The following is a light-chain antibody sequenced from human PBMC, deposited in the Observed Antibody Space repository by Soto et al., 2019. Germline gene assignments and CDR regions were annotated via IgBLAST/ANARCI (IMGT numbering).Light chain of an antibody. V-gene: IGKV3D-15*01. CDR2: GAS. CDR3: QQYKNWPLT. J-gene: IGKJ4*01. CDR1: QSVSSSY. Sequence: EIVLTHSPGTLSLSPGERATLSCSASQSVSSSYLAWYQQKPGQAPRLLMYGASTRATGIPDRFSGSGSGTEFTLTISSLQSEDFAVYYCQQYKNWPLTFGGGTKVDI.